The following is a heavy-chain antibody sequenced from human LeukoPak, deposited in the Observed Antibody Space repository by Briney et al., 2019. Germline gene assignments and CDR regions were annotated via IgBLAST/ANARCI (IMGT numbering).Heavy chain of an antibody. J-gene: IGHJ6*02. CDR2: IYYSGST. Sequence: PSQTLSLTCTVSGGSISSGGYYWSWIRQHPGKGLEWIGYIYYSGSTYYNPSLKSRVTISVDTSKNQFSLKLSSVTAADTAVYYCARGFYTYGDYYADYYYGMDVWGQGTTVTVSS. CDR3: ARGFYTYGDYYADYYYGMDV. CDR1: GGSISSGGYY. D-gene: IGHD4-17*01. V-gene: IGHV4-31*03.